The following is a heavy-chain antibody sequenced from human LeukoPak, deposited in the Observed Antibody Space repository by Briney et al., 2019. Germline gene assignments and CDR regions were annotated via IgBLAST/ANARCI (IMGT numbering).Heavy chain of an antibody. CDR2: IYYSGST. V-gene: IGHV4-39*01. D-gene: IGHD3-9*01. CDR3: ASLRYFDWFALDY. J-gene: IGHJ4*02. Sequence: SETLSLTCTVSGGSISSSSYYWGWIRQPPGKGLEWIGSIYYSGSTYYNPSLKSRVTISVDTSKNQFSLKLSSVTAADTAVYYCASLRYFDWFALDYWGQGTLVTVSS. CDR1: GGSISSSSYY.